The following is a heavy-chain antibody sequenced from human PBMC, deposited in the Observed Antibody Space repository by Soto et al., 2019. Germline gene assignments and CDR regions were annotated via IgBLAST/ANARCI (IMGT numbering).Heavy chain of an antibody. Sequence: SETLSLTCSASGDSISTVDYFSAWIRQPPGQALEYIGYIYKSTTTYYNPSFESRVAISLDTSKSQFSLNVTSVTAADTAVYFCARGRYCLTGRCFPNWFDSWGQGTLVTSPQ. V-gene: IGHV4-30-4*01. CDR1: GDSISTVDYF. J-gene: IGHJ5*01. CDR2: IYKSTTT. CDR3: ARGRYCLTGRCFPNWFDS. D-gene: IGHD2-15*01.